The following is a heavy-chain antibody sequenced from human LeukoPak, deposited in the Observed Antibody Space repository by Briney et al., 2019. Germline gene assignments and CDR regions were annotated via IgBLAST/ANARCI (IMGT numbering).Heavy chain of an antibody. V-gene: IGHV3-48*03. D-gene: IGHD6-19*01. J-gene: IGHJ4*02. Sequence: PGGSLRLSCAASGXTFSSYEMNWVRQAPGKGLEWVSYISSGGTTLYYADSVKGRFTISRDNVKNSLYLQMNSLSAEDTGVYYCARVKGSGWYEVDYWGQGTLVTVSS. CDR3: ARVKGSGWYEVDY. CDR2: ISSGGTTL. CDR1: GXTFSSYE.